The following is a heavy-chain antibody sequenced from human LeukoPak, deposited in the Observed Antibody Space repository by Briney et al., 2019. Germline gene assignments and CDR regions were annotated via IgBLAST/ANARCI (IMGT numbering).Heavy chain of an antibody. V-gene: IGHV4-39*01. Sequence: PSETLSLTCTVSGDSISNRNYYWGWIRQPPGKGLAWIGSIYYRGSSYYNPSLRSRVTIYVDTSKNQFSLKLSFVTAADTAVYYCATQAVDTAMVTGWFDPWGQGTLVTVSS. D-gene: IGHD5-18*01. CDR3: ATQAVDTAMVTGWFDP. CDR1: GDSISNRNYY. J-gene: IGHJ5*02. CDR2: IYYRGSS.